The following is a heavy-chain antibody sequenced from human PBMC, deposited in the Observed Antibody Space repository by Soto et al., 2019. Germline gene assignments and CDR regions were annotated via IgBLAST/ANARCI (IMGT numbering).Heavy chain of an antibody. Sequence: SETLSLTCAVYGGSFSGYYWSWIHQPPGKGLEWIGEINHSGSTNYNPSLKSRVTISVDTSKNQFSLKLSSVTAADTAVYYCARVRLGYCSSTSCYTPPRYYYYGMDVWGQGTTVTVS. V-gene: IGHV4-34*01. CDR2: INHSGST. J-gene: IGHJ6*02. D-gene: IGHD2-2*02. CDR1: GGSFSGYY. CDR3: ARVRLGYCSSTSCYTPPRYYYYGMDV.